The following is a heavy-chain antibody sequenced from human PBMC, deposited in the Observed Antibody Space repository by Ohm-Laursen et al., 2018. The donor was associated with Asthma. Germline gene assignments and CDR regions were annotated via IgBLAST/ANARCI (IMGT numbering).Heavy chain of an antibody. V-gene: IGHV3-30*03. CDR1: EFTFSRYA. J-gene: IGHJ4*02. CDR2: ISYDGSKK. Sequence: SLRLSCAASEFTFSRYAIHWVRQAPGKGLEWVAVISYDGSKKYYADSVKGRFTISRDNSKSTVSLQMDSLRPEDTAAYYCATQRVFDWFHFDHWGQGTQVTVSS. D-gene: IGHD3-9*01. CDR3: ATQRVFDWFHFDH.